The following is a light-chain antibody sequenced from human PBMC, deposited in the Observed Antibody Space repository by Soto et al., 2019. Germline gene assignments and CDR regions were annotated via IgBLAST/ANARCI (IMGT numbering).Light chain of an antibody. J-gene: IGLJ2*01. CDR2: EVT. Sequence: QSALTQPPSASGSPGQSVTISCTGTHSDIGGYNSVSWYQQHPGKAPKLMIYEVTKRPSGVPDRFSGSKSGNTASLTVSALQAEDEADYYCSSYAGSDNLIFGGGTKVTVL. V-gene: IGLV2-8*01. CDR1: HSDIGGYNS. CDR3: SSYAGSDNLI.